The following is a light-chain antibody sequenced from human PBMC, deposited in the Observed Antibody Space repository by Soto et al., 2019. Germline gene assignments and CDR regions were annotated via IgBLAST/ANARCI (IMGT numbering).Light chain of an antibody. CDR1: QSVSNNY. V-gene: IGKV3-20*01. Sequence: ESVLTQSPTTLALSLRERATLXXRASQSVSNNYLAWYQQKPGQAPXFLIYGASNRATGIPDRFSGSGSGTDFTLTISRLEPEDFAVYYCQQYGSSGTFGQGTKVDIK. J-gene: IGKJ1*01. CDR3: QQYGSSGT. CDR2: GAS.